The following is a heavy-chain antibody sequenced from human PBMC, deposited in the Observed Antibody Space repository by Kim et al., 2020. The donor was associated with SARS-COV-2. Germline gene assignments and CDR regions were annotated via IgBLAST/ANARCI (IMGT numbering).Heavy chain of an antibody. CDR1: GGSISSYY. CDR3: ARDTRYYDSSGYDPLNAF. Sequence: SETLSLTCTVSGGSISSYYWSWIRQPPGKGLEWIGYIYYSGSTNYNPSLKSRVTISVDTSKNQFSLKLSSVTAADTAVYYCARDTRYYDSSGYDPLNAF. J-gene: IGHJ3*01. D-gene: IGHD3-22*01. CDR2: IYYSGST. V-gene: IGHV4-59*01.